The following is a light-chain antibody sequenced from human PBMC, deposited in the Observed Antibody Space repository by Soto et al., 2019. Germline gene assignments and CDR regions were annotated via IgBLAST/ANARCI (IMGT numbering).Light chain of an antibody. Sequence: VLTQPPSVSGAPGQRVTIPCTETSSNIRAGFDVHWYQHLPGTAPKLLIYGNNHRPSGVPDRFSGSKSGTSASLAITGLQAEDEADYSCQSFDTSLGRSVFGGGTKLTVL. CDR1: SSNIRAGFD. CDR2: GNN. V-gene: IGLV1-40*01. J-gene: IGLJ2*01. CDR3: QSFDTSLGRSV.